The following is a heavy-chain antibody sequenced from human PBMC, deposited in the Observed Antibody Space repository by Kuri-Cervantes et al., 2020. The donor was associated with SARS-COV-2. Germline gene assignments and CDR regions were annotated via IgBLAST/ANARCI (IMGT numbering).Heavy chain of an antibody. CDR1: GGSISSGGYS. D-gene: IGHD3-3*01. Sequence: LRLSCAVSGGSISSGGYSWSWIRQPPGKGLEWIGYIYHSGSTYYNPSLKSRVTISVDTSKNQFSLKLSSVTAADTAVYYCARWESITIFGDNWFDPWGQGTLVTVSS. J-gene: IGHJ5*02. V-gene: IGHV4-30-2*05. CDR3: ARWESITIFGDNWFDP. CDR2: IYHSGST.